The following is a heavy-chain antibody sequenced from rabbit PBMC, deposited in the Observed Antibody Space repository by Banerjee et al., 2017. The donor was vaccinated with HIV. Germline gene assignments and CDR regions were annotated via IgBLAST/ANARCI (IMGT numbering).Heavy chain of an antibody. CDR3: ARDHDSSGGYVFDL. D-gene: IGHD1-1*01. J-gene: IGHJ4*01. Sequence: QEQLEESGGDLVKPEGSLTLTCKASGFSFRNKYVMCWVRQAPGKGLEWIACINTSSGSTVYATWAKGRFTISRTSSTTVALQMTSLTAADTATYFCARDHDSSGGYVFDLWGQGTLVTVS. CDR1: GFSFRNKYV. CDR2: INTSSGST. V-gene: IGHV1S45*01.